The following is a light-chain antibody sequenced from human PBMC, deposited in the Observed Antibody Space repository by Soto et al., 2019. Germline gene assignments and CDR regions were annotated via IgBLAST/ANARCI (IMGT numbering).Light chain of an antibody. Sequence: QSALTQPASVSGSPGQSITISCTGTSSDVGGYNYVSWYQQHPGKAPKIMIFEVSNRPSGVSNRFSGSKSGNTASLPISGLQAEDEADYYCTSDTSSTYVFGSGTQLTVL. J-gene: IGLJ6*01. CDR1: SSDVGGYNY. CDR2: EVS. CDR3: TSDTSSTYV. V-gene: IGLV2-14*01.